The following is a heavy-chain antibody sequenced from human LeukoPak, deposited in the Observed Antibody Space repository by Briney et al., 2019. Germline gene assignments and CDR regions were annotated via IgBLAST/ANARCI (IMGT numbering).Heavy chain of an antibody. J-gene: IGHJ5*02. CDR2: IYYSGST. CDR3: ARDENGYVWGSFRA. Sequence: PSETLSFTCTVSGGSISSSSYYWGWIRQPPGKGLEWIGNIYYSGSTYYNPSLESRVTMSLDTSKNQFSLKLSSVIAADTAVYYCARDENGYVWGSFRAWGQGTLVTVSS. D-gene: IGHD3-16*02. V-gene: IGHV4-39*07. CDR1: GGSISSSSYY.